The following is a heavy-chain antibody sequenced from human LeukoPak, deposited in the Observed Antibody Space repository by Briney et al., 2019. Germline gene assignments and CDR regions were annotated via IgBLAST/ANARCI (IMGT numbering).Heavy chain of an antibody. V-gene: IGHV1-69*05. D-gene: IGHD4-23*01. Sequence: SVKVSCKASGSTFGSYAISWVRQAPGQGLEWMGGIIPIFGTANYAQKFQGRVTITTDESTSTAYMELSSLRSEDTAVYYCARGGGRGPFDYWGQGTLVTVSS. CDR2: IIPIFGTA. J-gene: IGHJ4*02. CDR3: ARGGGRGPFDY. CDR1: GSTFGSYA.